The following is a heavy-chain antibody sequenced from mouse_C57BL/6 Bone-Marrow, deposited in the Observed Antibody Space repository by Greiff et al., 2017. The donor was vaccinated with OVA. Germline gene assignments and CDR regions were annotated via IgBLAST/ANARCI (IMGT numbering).Heavy chain of an antibody. CDR1: GYTFTSHW. CDR2: IFPGSGST. J-gene: IGHJ2*01. V-gene: IGHV1-56*01. Sequence: VQLQESGPELVRPGASVKISCKAPGYTFTSHWMQWVRQRPGQGLEWIGEIFPGSGSTYYNEKFKGKATLTVDTSSSTADMQLSSLTSDDSAVYFCSTVVSTWGNYFDYWGQGTTLTVSS. CDR3: STVVSTWGNYFDY. D-gene: IGHD1-1*01.